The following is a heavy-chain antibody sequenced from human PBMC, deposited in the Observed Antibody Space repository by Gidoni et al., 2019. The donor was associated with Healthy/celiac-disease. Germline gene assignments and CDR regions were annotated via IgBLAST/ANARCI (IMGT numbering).Heavy chain of an antibody. CDR3: ARAGIAAAGTKDAFDI. CDR1: GYTFTSYY. CDR2: INPSGGST. J-gene: IGHJ3*02. Sequence: QVQLVQSGAEVKKPGASVKVSCKASGYTFTSYYMHWVRQAPGQGLEWMGIINPSGGSTSYAQKFQGRVTMTRDTSTSTVYMELSSLRSEDTAVYYCARAGIAAAGTKDAFDIWGQGTMVTVSS. D-gene: IGHD6-13*01. V-gene: IGHV1-46*01.